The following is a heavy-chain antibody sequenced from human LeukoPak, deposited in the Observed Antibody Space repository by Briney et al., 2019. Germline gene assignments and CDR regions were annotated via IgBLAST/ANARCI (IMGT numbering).Heavy chain of an antibody. CDR3: ARGSVLRGVITPIMYALDL. CDR2: IFYSGNT. J-gene: IGHJ3*01. CDR1: GGSCSGDK. Sequence: KPSAPIFSCCTVSGGSCSGDKWTWIRQPPGKGLEWIGYIFYSGNTKYNPSLKGRGTISAETSKSKFCLKQNSVTAADTAVYYCARGSVLRGVITPIMYALDLWGQGTKVTVSS. V-gene: IGHV4-59*01. D-gene: IGHD3-10*01.